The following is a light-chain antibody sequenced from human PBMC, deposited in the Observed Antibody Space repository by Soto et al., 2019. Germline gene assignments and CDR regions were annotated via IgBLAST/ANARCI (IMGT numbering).Light chain of an antibody. CDR1: QSVSNY. J-gene: IGKJ1*01. Sequence: EIVLTQSPATLSLSPGERATLSYRASQSVSNYLAWYQLKSGQAPRLLIYDASNRATGIPARFSGTGSGTDFTLTISSLEAEDFAVYYCQQRRKMPLTFGDGTTVDLK. CDR3: QQRRKMPLT. CDR2: DAS. V-gene: IGKV3-11*01.